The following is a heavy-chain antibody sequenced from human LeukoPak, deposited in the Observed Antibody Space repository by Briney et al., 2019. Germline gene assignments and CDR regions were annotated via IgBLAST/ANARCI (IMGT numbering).Heavy chain of an antibody. J-gene: IGHJ4*02. V-gene: IGHV3-48*01. D-gene: IGHD5-12*01. CDR2: IDARSGIT. CDR1: GFTFTIFG. CDR3: ARGASGYDRGPWSD. Sequence: QSGGSLRLSCAASGFTFTIFGLNWVRQAPGKVPEWVSYIDARSGITYYADSVQGRFTISRDNAQESVFLQMNSLRADDTAAYYCARGASGYDRGPWSDWGRGTLVTVSS.